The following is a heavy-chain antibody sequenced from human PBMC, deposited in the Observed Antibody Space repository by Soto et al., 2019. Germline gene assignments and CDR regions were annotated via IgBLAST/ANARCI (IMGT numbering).Heavy chain of an antibody. D-gene: IGHD3-10*01. CDR1: GGSISSSSYY. V-gene: IGHV4-39*01. Sequence: PSETVSLTCTVSGGSISSSSYYWGWIRQPPGKGLEWIGSIYYSGSTYYNPSLKSRVTISVDTSKNQFSLKLSSVTAADTAVYYCARLRVVSDGNYYYGMDVWGPVTTVTVSS. CDR3: ARLRVVSDGNYYYGMDV. J-gene: IGHJ6*02. CDR2: IYYSGST.